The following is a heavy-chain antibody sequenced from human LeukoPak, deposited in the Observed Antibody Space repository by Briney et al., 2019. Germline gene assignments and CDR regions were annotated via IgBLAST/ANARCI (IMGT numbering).Heavy chain of an antibody. CDR2: IYHSGST. CDR1: GGSISSSNW. D-gene: IGHD3-22*01. V-gene: IGHV4-4*02. Sequence: SETLSLTCAVSGGSISSSNWWSWVRQPPGKGLEWIGEIYHSGSTNYNPSLKSRVTISVDKSKNQFSLKLSSVTAADTAVYYCARGPNRMYYYDSSGLGGVDYWGQGTLVTVSS. CDR3: ARGPNRMYYYDSSGLGGVDY. J-gene: IGHJ4*02.